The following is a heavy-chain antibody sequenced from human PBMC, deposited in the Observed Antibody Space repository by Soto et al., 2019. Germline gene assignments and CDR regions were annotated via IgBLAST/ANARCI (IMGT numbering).Heavy chain of an antibody. J-gene: IGHJ4*02. CDR1: GFTFSSYA. CDR2: ISGSGGST. V-gene: IGHV3-23*01. D-gene: IGHD2-15*01. CDR3: AKAFTGYCSGGSCYFDY. Sequence: GGSLRLSCAASGFTFSSYAMSWVRQAPGKGLEGVSAISGSGGSTYYADSVKGRFTISRDNSKNTLYLQMNSLRAEDTAVYYCAKAFTGYCSGGSCYFDYWGQGTLVTVSS.